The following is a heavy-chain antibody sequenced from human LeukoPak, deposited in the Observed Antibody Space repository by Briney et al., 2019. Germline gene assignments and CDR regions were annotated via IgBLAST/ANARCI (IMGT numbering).Heavy chain of an antibody. D-gene: IGHD5-12*01. CDR2: ISAYNGNT. Sequence: ASVTVSCKASGYTFTSYGISWVRQAPGQGLEWMGWISAYNGNTNYAQKLQGRVTMTTDTSTSTAYMELRSLRSDDTAVYYCARDPSQIVAENSWFDPWGQGTLVTVSS. J-gene: IGHJ5*02. CDR3: ARDPSQIVAENSWFDP. V-gene: IGHV1-18*01. CDR1: GYTFTSYG.